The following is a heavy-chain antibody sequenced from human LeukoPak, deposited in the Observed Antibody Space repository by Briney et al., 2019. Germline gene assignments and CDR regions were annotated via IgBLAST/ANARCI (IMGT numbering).Heavy chain of an antibody. V-gene: IGHV1-69*13. D-gene: IGHD6-13*01. CDR3: ARVPGIAAAEGFDY. Sequence: GASVTVSCKASGGTFSSYAISWVRQAPGQGLEWMGGIIPIFGTANYAQKFQGRVTITADESTSTAYMELSSLRSEDTAVYYCARVPGIAAAEGFDYWGQGTLVTVSS. J-gene: IGHJ4*02. CDR1: GGTFSSYA. CDR2: IIPIFGTA.